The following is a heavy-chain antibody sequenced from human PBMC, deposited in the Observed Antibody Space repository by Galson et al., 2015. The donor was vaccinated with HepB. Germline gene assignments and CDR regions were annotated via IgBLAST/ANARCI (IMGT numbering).Heavy chain of an antibody. Sequence: SLRLSCAASGFSFSSSWMTWVRQAPGKGLEWVAHINPDGSGKYFVDSVRGRFTISRDNAKNSLDLQMNSLRAEDTAIYYCARDQAYHSLDIWGQGTLVTVSS. D-gene: IGHD5-18*01. CDR2: INPDGSGK. CDR1: GFSFSSSW. CDR3: ARDQAYHSLDI. V-gene: IGHV3-7*01. J-gene: IGHJ3*02.